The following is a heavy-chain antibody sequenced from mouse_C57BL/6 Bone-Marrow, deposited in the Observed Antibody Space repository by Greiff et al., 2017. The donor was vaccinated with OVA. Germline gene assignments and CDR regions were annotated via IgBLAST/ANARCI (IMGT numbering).Heavy chain of an antibody. CDR1: GYTFTSYW. J-gene: IGHJ3*01. CDR3: ERVGVTTRAY. CDR2: IHPNSGST. Sequence: VQLQQSGAELVKPGASVKLSCKASGYTFTSYWMHWVKQRPGQGLEWIGMIHPNSGSTNYNEKFKSKATLTVDKSSSTAYMQLSSLTSEDSAVYYCERVGVTTRAYWGQGTLVTVSA. D-gene: IGHD2-2*01. V-gene: IGHV1-64*01.